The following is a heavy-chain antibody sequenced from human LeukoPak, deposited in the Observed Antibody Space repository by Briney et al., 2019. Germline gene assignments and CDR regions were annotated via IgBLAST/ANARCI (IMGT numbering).Heavy chain of an antibody. CDR1: GFTFSSYW. J-gene: IGHJ3*02. CDR3: ARDLDSGWREESDAFDI. CDR2: INSDGSST. V-gene: IGHV3-74*01. Sequence: GGSLRLSCAASGFTFSSYWMHWVRQAPGKGLVWVSRINSDGSSTSYADSVKGRFTISRDNAKNTLYLQMNSLRAEDTAVYYCARDLDSGWREESDAFDIWGQGTMVTVSS. D-gene: IGHD6-19*01.